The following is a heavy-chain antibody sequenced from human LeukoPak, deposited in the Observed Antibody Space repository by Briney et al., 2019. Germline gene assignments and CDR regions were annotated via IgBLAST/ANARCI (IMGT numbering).Heavy chain of an antibody. Sequence: AGGSLRLSCAASGFIFSDHWMHWVGQAPGKGLVWLSRINNDGSSTIYADSVKGRFTFSRDNAENTLFLEMSSLRVEDTAVYYCVRERNNFWSGHHSIFDSWGQGTLVTVSS. D-gene: IGHD3-3*01. CDR2: INNDGSST. CDR1: GFIFSDHW. CDR3: VRERNNFWSGHHSIFDS. J-gene: IGHJ4*02. V-gene: IGHV3-74*01.